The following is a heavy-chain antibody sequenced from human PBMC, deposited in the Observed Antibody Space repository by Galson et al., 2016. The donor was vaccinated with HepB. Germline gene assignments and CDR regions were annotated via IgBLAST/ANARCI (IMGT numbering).Heavy chain of an antibody. CDR3: VRDHSVVNATAYNWFDP. Sequence: SLRLSCAASGFAFSSHWMHWVRQDLGKGLVWVSRINSDGTNSDYAESVKGRFTTSRDNVKNTLYLQMDSLRAEDTAIHYWVRDHSVVNATAYNWFDPWGQGTLVSVSS. D-gene: IGHD2-2*01. J-gene: IGHJ5*02. CDR1: GFAFSSHW. V-gene: IGHV3-74*01. CDR2: INSDGTNS.